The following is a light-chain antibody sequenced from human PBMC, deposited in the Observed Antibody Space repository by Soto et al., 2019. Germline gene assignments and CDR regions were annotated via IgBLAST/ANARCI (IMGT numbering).Light chain of an antibody. J-gene: IGKJ1*01. CDR1: QSVSSY. Sequence: EIVLTQFPATLSLSPGERATLSCRASQSVSSYLAWYQQKPGQAPRLXXXGXXSRATGIPDRLSRSGSGTPFTLTISRLEPEDFAVYHCQQYGSSPTTFGQGNKVEI. V-gene: IGKV3-20*01. CDR3: QQYGSSPTT. CDR2: GXX.